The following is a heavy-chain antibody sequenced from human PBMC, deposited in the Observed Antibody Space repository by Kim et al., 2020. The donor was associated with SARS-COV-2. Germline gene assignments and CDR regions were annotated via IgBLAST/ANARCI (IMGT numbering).Heavy chain of an antibody. J-gene: IGHJ3*02. Sequence: GGSLRLSCAASGFTFSSYWMSWVRQAPGKGLEWVANIKQDGSEKYYVDSVKGRFTISRDNAKNSLYLQMNSLRAEDTAVYYCARDLVVATIKEDAFDIWGQGTMVTVSS. D-gene: IGHD5-12*01. CDR2: IKQDGSEK. CDR3: ARDLVVATIKEDAFDI. V-gene: IGHV3-7*01. CDR1: GFTFSSYW.